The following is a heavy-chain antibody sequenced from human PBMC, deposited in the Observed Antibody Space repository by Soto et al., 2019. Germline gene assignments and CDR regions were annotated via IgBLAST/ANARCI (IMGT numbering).Heavy chain of an antibody. D-gene: IGHD1-7*01. J-gene: IGHJ5*02. CDR2: ISGSGGST. Sequence: GGSLRLSCAASGFTFSSYAMSWVRQAPGKGLEWVSAISGSGGSTYYADSVKGRFTISRDNSKNTLYLQMNSLRAEDTAVYYCAKDHKDWNYKIGPQYNWFDPWGQGTLVTVSS. CDR1: GFTFSSYA. CDR3: AKDHKDWNYKIGPQYNWFDP. V-gene: IGHV3-23*01.